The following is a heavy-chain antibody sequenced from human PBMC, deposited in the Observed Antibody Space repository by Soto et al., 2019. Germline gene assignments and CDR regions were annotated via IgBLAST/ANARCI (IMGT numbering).Heavy chain of an antibody. D-gene: IGHD3-22*01. CDR1: GFSFSLYG. V-gene: IGHV3-30*03. Sequence: GGSLRLSCAASGFSFSLYGMHWVRQAPGKGLEWVAVILFDGSNQYYAESVKGRFTVSRDNSKSTVFLQMNSLRPEDTAVYYCVRDRVGRIRYYYDTGGDLDYWGQGTPVTVSS. J-gene: IGHJ4*02. CDR3: VRDRVGRIRYYYDTGGDLDY. CDR2: ILFDGSNQ.